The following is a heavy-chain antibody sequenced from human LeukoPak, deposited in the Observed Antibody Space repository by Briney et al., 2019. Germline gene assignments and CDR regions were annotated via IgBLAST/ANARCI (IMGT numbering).Heavy chain of an antibody. CDR3: ARDSRGFGDFYGMDV. D-gene: IGHD3-10*01. Sequence: SETLSLTCAVYGGSFSGYYWSWIRQPPGKGLEWIGYIYYSGSTYYNPSLKSRVTISVDTSKNQFSLKLSSVTAADTAVYYCARDSRGFGDFYGMDVWGQGTTVTVSS. CDR1: GGSFSGYY. V-gene: IGHV4-34*01. CDR2: IYYSGST. J-gene: IGHJ6*02.